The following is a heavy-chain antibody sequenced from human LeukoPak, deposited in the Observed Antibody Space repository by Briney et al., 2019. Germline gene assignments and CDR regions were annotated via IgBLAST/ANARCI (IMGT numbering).Heavy chain of an antibody. V-gene: IGHV3-30*02. D-gene: IGHD3-3*01. CDR1: GFTFSSYG. CDR2: IRYDGSNK. CDR3: AVIFLEWLATDY. Sequence: GGSLRLSXAASGFTFSSYGMHWVRQAPGKGLEWVAFIRYDGSNKYYADSVKGRFTISRDNSKSTLYLQMNSLRAEDTAVYYCAVIFLEWLATDYWGQGTLVTVSS. J-gene: IGHJ4*02.